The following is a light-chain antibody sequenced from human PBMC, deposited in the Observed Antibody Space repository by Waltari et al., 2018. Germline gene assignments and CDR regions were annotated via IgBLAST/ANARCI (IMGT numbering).Light chain of an antibody. CDR2: DVT. J-gene: IGLJ1*01. Sequence: QSALTQPASVSGSPGQSITISCTATSSDVGDYKYVSWYQQHPGKVPKPLIYDVTNRPSGISYRFSGSKSGYTASLTISGLQAEDEADYYCSSYTTRSTRVFGTGTKVTVL. V-gene: IGLV2-14*03. CDR1: SSDVGDYKY. CDR3: SSYTTRSTRV.